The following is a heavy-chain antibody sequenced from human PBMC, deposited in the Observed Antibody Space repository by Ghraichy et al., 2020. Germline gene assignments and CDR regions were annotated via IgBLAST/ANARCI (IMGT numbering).Heavy chain of an antibody. CDR3: ARHDWAYCGGDCYRNWFDP. Sequence: SETLSLTCTVSGGSITSGSSGSHYWDWIRQPPGKGLEWIGSIHYNGNTYYKSSLKSRVTISVDTSKKQFSLKLSSVTAADTAVYYCARHDWAYCGGDCYRNWFDPWGQGTLVTVSS. J-gene: IGHJ5*02. CDR1: GGSITSGSSGSHY. D-gene: IGHD2-21*02. V-gene: IGHV4-39*01. CDR2: IHYNGNT.